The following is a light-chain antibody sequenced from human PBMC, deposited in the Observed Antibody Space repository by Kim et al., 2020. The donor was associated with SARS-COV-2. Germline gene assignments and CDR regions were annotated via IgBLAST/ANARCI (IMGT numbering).Light chain of an antibody. Sequence: ASGGDRVTLTGRASQGRRNDVGWYQQKPWKAPKGLIFGASTLQVGVPSRFSGSGSGTEFTLTISILQPEDFATYYCQQFNTYPLTFGGGTKVDIK. CDR3: QQFNTYPLT. CDR1: QGRRND. CDR2: GAS. V-gene: IGKV1-17*01. J-gene: IGKJ4*01.